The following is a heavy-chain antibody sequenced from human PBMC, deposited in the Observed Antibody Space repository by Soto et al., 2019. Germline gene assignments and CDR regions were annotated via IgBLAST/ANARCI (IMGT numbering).Heavy chain of an antibody. V-gene: IGHV4-59*08. Sequence: SETLSLTCTVSGGSINTYYWNWIRQPPGKGLEWIGYIYYSGSTYYNPSLKSRVTISVDTSKNQFSLKLSSVTAADTAVYYCARVMTDNYYYYGMDVWGQGTTVSVSS. D-gene: IGHD2-21*02. J-gene: IGHJ6*02. CDR1: GGSINTYY. CDR3: ARVMTDNYYYYGMDV. CDR2: IYYSGST.